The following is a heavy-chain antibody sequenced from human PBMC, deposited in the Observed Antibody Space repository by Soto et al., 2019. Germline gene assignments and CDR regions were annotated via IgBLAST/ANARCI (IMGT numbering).Heavy chain of an antibody. J-gene: IGHJ4*02. D-gene: IGHD2-2*02. V-gene: IGHV1-69*06. CDR2: IIPIFNST. Sequence: SVKVSCKVSGSRFSNYVISWVRQAPGHGLEWLGWIIPIFNSTKYAQSFQGRVTITADKSTSTASLELSSLRSDDTAVYYCAREGRGKKAGYNGLVSLGYWGQGTLVTVSS. CDR1: GSRFSNYV. CDR3: AREGRGKKAGYNGLVSLGY.